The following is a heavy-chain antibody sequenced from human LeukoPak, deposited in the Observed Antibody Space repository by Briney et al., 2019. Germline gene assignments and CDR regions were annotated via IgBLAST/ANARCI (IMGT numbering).Heavy chain of an antibody. CDR3: ARGYCSGGSCYRFDY. Sequence: GGSLRLSCAASGFTFSSYSMNWVRQAPGKGLEWVSSISSSSSHIYYADSVKGRFTISRDNAKNSLYLQMNSLRAEDTAVYYCARGYCSGGSCYRFDYWGQGTLVTVSS. J-gene: IGHJ4*02. CDR1: GFTFSSYS. D-gene: IGHD2-15*01. V-gene: IGHV3-21*01. CDR2: ISSSSSHI.